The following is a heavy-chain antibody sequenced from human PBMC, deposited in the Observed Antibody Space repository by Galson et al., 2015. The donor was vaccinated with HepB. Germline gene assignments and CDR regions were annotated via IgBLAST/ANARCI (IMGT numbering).Heavy chain of an antibody. CDR2: ISSSGSTI. CDR1: GFTFSSYE. J-gene: IGHJ6*02. D-gene: IGHD3-10*01. Sequence: SLRLSCAASGFTFSSYEMNWVRQAPGKGLEWVSYISSSGSTIYYADSVKGRFTISRDNAKNSLYLQMNSLRAEDTAVYYCARLGVLYYYYGMDVWGQGTTVTVSS. CDR3: ARLGVLYYYYGMDV. V-gene: IGHV3-48*03.